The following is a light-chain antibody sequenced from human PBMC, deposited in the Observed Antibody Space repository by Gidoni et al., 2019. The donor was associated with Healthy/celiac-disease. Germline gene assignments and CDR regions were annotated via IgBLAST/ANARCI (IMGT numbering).Light chain of an antibody. CDR2: LGS. CDR3: MQALQTPLT. Sequence: DIVMTQSRLSLPVTPGERASISCRSSQSLLHSNGYNYLDWYLQKPEQSPQLLIYLGSNRASGVPDRFSGSGSGTDFTLKISRVEAEDVGVYYCMQALQTPLTFGGGTKVEIK. CDR1: QSLLHSNGYNY. J-gene: IGKJ4*01. V-gene: IGKV2-28*01.